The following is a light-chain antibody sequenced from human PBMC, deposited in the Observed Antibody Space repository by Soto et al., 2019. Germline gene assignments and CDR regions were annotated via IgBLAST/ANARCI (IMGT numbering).Light chain of an antibody. CDR1: QSVSSSY. CDR2: AAY. J-gene: IGKJ2*01. V-gene: IGKV3-20*01. Sequence: EIVLTQSPATLSLSPGERATLSCRASQSVSSSYVACYQQKPGEAPILLIYAAYSRATGVPDRFSGSGSGFDFTLTISRLEPEDFAVYYCQQYDSSLYTFGQGTKLEIK. CDR3: QQYDSSLYT.